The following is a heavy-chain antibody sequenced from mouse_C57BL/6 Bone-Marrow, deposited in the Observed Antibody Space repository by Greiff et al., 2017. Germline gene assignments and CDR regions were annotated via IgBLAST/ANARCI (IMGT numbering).Heavy chain of an antibody. Sequence: QVQLQQPGAELVKPGASVKMSCKASGYTFTSYWITWVKQRPGQGLEWIGDIYPGSGSTNYNEKFKSKATLTVATSSSTAYMQLSSLTSEDSAVYYCARSPYYYGSSFAYWGQGTLVTVSA. V-gene: IGHV1-55*01. J-gene: IGHJ3*01. CDR3: ARSPYYYGSSFAY. CDR2: IYPGSGST. D-gene: IGHD1-1*01. CDR1: GYTFTSYW.